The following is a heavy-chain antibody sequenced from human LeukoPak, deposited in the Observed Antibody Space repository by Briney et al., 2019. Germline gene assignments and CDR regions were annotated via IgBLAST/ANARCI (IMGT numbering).Heavy chain of an antibody. CDR1: GGSISSGGYY. V-gene: IGHV4-61*02. CDR2: IYTSGST. J-gene: IGHJ6*03. D-gene: IGHD3-10*01. Sequence: SQTLSLTCTVSGGSISSGGYYWSWIRQPAGKGLEWIGRIYTSGSTNYNPSLKSRVTMSVDTSKNQFSLKLSSVTAADTAVYYCARDFSMVRGVIFYYMDVWGKGTTVTVPS. CDR3: ARDFSMVRGVIFYYMDV.